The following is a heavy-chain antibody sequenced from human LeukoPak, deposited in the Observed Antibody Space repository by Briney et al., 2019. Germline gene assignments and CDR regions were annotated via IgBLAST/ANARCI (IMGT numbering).Heavy chain of an antibody. V-gene: IGHV1-69*01. D-gene: IGHD1-1*01. Sequence: ANYAQKFQGRVTITADESTSTAYMELSSLRSEDTAVYYCARDLRGTYNWNGEGTYYYYMDVWGKGTTVTVSS. J-gene: IGHJ6*03. CDR2: A. CDR3: ARDLRGTYNWNGEGTYYYYMDV.